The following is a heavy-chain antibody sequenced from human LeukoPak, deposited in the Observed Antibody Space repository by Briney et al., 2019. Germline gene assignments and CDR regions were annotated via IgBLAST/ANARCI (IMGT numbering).Heavy chain of an antibody. D-gene: IGHD4-17*01. CDR1: GFTFNNYA. Sequence: PGGSLRLSCAASGFTFNNYAMSWVRQAPGKGLEWVSVISGSGGSTYYADSVKGRFTISRDNSKNTLYLQMNSLRAEDTAVYYCAKDCTPDYGDYVIGDIWGQGTMVTVSS. V-gene: IGHV3-23*01. CDR3: AKDCTPDYGDYVIGDI. CDR2: ISGSGGST. J-gene: IGHJ3*02.